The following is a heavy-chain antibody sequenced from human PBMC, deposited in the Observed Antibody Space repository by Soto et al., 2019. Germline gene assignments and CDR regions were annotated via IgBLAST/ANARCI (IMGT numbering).Heavy chain of an antibody. V-gene: IGHV4-59*01. Sequence: SETLSLTCTVSGGSISGYYWSWIRQPPGKGLERIGYMYNTGSTDYNPSFKSRVTISVDTSKNQYSLKLNSVTAADTAVYYCARDLWGYCGTDCYPLDVWGQGTTVTVS. CDR1: GGSISGYY. CDR3: ARDLWGYCGTDCYPLDV. D-gene: IGHD2-21*02. CDR2: MYNTGST. J-gene: IGHJ6*02.